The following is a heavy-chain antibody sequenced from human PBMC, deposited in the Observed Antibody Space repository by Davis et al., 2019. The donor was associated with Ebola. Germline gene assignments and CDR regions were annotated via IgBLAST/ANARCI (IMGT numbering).Heavy chain of an antibody. V-gene: IGHV7-4-1*02. CDR2: SNTNTGNP. CDR3: ARGSVLLWFGEGLGAFDI. J-gene: IGHJ3*02. D-gene: IGHD3-10*01. CDR1: GYTFTSYA. Sequence: ASVKVSCKASGYTFTSYAMNWVRQAPGQGLEWMGWSNTNTGNPTYAQGFTGRFVFSLDTSVSTAYLQISSLKAEDTAVYYCARGSVLLWFGEGLGAFDIWGQGTMVTVSS.